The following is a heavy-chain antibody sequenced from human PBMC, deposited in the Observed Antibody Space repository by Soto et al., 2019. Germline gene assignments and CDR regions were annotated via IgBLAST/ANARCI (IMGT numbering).Heavy chain of an antibody. CDR1: GGSISSDY. V-gene: IGHV4-59*08. CDR3: TRHWEWGSLGS. J-gene: IGHJ5*02. CDR2: IYYTGSM. D-gene: IGHD3-3*01. Sequence: QVQLQESGPGLVKPSETLSLTCTVSGGSISSDYWCWIRQPPGKGLEWIGFIYYTGSMNYNPSFERRAAISEPQSIYPSPLNMSSLSAAETPVYYCTRHWEWGSLGSWGQATPVTLSS.